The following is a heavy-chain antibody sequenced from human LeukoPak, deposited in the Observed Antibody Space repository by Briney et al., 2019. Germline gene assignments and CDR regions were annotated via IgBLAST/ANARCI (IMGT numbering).Heavy chain of an antibody. J-gene: IGHJ3*02. CDR1: GFTFSSYW. Sequence: GGSLRLSCAASGFTFSSYWMSWVRQAPGKGLEWVANIKQDGSEKYYVDSVKGRFIISRDNAKNSLYLQMNSLRAEDTAVYYCARDLSYYDSSGYSVDAFDIWGQGTMVTVSS. D-gene: IGHD3-22*01. V-gene: IGHV3-7*01. CDR2: IKQDGSEK. CDR3: ARDLSYYDSSGYSVDAFDI.